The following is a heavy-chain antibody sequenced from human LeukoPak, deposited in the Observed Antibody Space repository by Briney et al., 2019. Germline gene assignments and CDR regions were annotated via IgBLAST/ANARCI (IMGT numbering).Heavy chain of an antibody. CDR1: GFTFSSYA. Sequence: GGSLRLSCAASGFTFSSYAMHWVRQAPGKGLEGVAVISYDGSNKYYADSVKGRFTISRDNSKSTLYLQMNSLRAEDTAVYYCAIDRAGAPSYYYYGMDVWGQGTTVTVSS. D-gene: IGHD6-19*01. CDR3: AIDRAGAPSYYYYGMDV. CDR2: ISYDGSNK. J-gene: IGHJ6*02. V-gene: IGHV3-30-3*01.